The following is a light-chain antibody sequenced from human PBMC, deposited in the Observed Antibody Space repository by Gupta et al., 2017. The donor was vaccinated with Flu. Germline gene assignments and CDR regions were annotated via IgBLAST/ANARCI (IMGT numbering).Light chain of an antibody. Sequence: DLQMTPYPFSLSASVGDRVTITCWASQDIRNDLGWYQQKQGKAPKRLIYAASNLQSGVPIRFSGSGFGTEFSLTISSLQPEDFATYYCQQHDSYPWTFGQGTKVEIK. CDR3: QQHDSYPWT. CDR2: AAS. V-gene: IGKV1-17*01. J-gene: IGKJ1*01. CDR1: QDIRND.